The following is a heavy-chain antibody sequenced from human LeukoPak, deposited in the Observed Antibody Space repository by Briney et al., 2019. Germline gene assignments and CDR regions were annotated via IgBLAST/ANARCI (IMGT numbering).Heavy chain of an antibody. V-gene: IGHV4-59*01. D-gene: IGHD1-1*01. CDR3: TRRVATTGIYAFDI. CDR1: GGSISSYY. CDR2: IYYSGST. Sequence: SETLSLTCTVSGGSISSYYWSWIRQPPGKGLEWIGYIYYSGSTNYDPSLKSRVTISVDTSKNQFSLKLNSVTAADTAVYYCTRRVATTGIYAFDIWGQGTMVTVSS. J-gene: IGHJ3*02.